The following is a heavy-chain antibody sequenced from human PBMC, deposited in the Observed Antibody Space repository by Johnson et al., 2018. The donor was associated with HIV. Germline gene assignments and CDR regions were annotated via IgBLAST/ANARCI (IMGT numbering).Heavy chain of an antibody. CDR2: ISSSGSII. V-gene: IGHV3-11*04. Sequence: VQLVESGGGLVKPGGSLRLSCVASGFTFSDYYMSWIRQAPGKGLEWVSYISSSGSIIYSADSMQGRFTNSRDNAKNSLYLQMNSLRAEDTALYYCARSKDCSVGSCPDGFDIWGQGTMVIVSS. D-gene: IGHD2-15*01. CDR1: GFTFSDYY. CDR3: ARSKDCSVGSCPDGFDI. J-gene: IGHJ3*02.